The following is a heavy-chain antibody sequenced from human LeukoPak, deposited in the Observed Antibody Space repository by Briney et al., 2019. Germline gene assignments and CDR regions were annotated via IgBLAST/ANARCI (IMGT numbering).Heavy chain of an antibody. J-gene: IGHJ4*02. Sequence: GRSLRLSGAASGFTFSSYGMHWVRQAPGKGLEWVAVISYDGSNKYYADSVKGRFTISRDNSKNTLYLQMNSLRAEDTAVYYCAKDSLPGVWSGYLDYWGQGTLVTVSS. D-gene: IGHD3-3*01. CDR2: ISYDGSNK. CDR3: AKDSLPGVWSGYLDY. CDR1: GFTFSSYG. V-gene: IGHV3-30*18.